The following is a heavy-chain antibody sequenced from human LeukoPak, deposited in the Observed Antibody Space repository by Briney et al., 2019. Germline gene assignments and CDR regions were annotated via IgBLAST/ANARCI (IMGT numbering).Heavy chain of an antibody. D-gene: IGHD3-22*01. J-gene: IGHJ4*02. CDR1: GYTFTSYA. CDR3: ATGGGYYYDSSGDPYYFDY. V-gene: IGHV7-4-1*02. CDR2: INTNTGNP. Sequence: ASVKVSCKASGYTFTSYAMNWVRQAPGQGLEWMGWINTNTGNPTYAQGFTGRFVFSLDTSVSTAYLQISSLKAEDTAVYYCATGGGYYYDSSGDPYYFDYWGQGTLVTVSS.